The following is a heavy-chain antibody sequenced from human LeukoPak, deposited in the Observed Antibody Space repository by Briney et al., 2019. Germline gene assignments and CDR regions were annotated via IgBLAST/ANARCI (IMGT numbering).Heavy chain of an antibody. D-gene: IGHD3-3*01. CDR2: IKQDGSEK. Sequence: GGSLRLSCAASGFTFSSYWMSWVRQAPGKGLEWVANIKQDGSEKYYVDSVKGRFTISRDNAKNSLYLRMNSLRAEDTAVYYCARDRAFWSGYYRTYYYYYMDVWGKGTTVTVSS. J-gene: IGHJ6*03. CDR1: GFTFSSYW. CDR3: ARDRAFWSGYYRTYYYYYMDV. V-gene: IGHV3-7*01.